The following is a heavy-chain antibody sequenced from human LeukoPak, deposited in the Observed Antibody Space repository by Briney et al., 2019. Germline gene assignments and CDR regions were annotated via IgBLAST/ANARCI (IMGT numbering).Heavy chain of an antibody. CDR3: ARELRFLRYGMDV. V-gene: IGHV3-33*08. D-gene: IGHD3-3*01. CDR1: GFTFSSYG. CDR2: IWYDGSNK. Sequence: GRSLRLSCAASGFTFSSYGMHWVRQAPGKGLEWVAVIWYDGSNKYYADSVKGRFTISRDNSKNTLYLQMNSLRAEDTAVYYCARELRFLRYGMDVWGQGTTVTVSS. J-gene: IGHJ6*02.